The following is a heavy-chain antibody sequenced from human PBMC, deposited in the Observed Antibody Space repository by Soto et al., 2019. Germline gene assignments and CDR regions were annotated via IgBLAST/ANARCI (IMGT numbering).Heavy chain of an antibody. CDR3: AKDRALGWDSVSYYKERRGMDV. CDR2: ISWNSGSI. D-gene: IGHD1-26*01. CDR1: GFTFDDYA. Sequence: PLRLSWAASGFTFDDYAMHWVRQAPGKGLEWVLGISWNSGSIGYADSVKGRFTISRDNAKNSLYLQMNSLRAEDTAVYYCAKDRALGWDSVSYYKERRGMDVWGQGTTVTVSS. J-gene: IGHJ6*02. V-gene: IGHV3-9*01.